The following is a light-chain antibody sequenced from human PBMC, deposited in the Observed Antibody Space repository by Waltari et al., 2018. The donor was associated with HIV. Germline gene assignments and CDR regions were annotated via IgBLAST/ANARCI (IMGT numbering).Light chain of an antibody. CDR3: QQYKTSSPWT. CDR1: QSIDTW. J-gene: IGKJ1*01. CDR2: KAS. V-gene: IGKV1-5*03. Sequence: VTITCRASQSIDTWLAWYQQKAGRAPKLLIYKASSLESGVPSRFSGSGSGTEFTLTISSLQPDDFATYYCQQYKTSSPWTFGQGTKVDI.